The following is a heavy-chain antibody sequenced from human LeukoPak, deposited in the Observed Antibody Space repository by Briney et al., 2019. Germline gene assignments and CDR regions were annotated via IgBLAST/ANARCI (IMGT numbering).Heavy chain of an antibody. Sequence: GGSLRLSCAASGFTFSSYVMHWVRQAPGKGLEWVAIISYDGSNEYYADSVKGRFTISRDNSKNTLYLQMNSLRAEDTAVYYCASSLLGGWNYNFDYWGQGTLVTVSS. D-gene: IGHD1-7*01. J-gene: IGHJ4*02. V-gene: IGHV3-30*04. CDR1: GFTFSSYV. CDR3: ASSLLGGWNYNFDY. CDR2: ISYDGSNE.